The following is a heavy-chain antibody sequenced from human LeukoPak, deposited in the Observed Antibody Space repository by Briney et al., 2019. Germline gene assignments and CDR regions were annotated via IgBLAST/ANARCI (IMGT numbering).Heavy chain of an antibody. V-gene: IGHV1-3*01. CDR3: ARDGGTTGTTGGDAFDI. J-gene: IGHJ3*02. Sequence: ASVKVSCKASGYTFTSYAMHWVRQAPGQRLEWMGWINAGNGNTKYSQKFQGRVTITRDTSASTAYMELGSLRSEDTAVYYCARDGGTTGTTGGDAFDIWGQGTMVTVSS. D-gene: IGHD1-1*01. CDR1: GYTFTSYA. CDR2: INAGNGNT.